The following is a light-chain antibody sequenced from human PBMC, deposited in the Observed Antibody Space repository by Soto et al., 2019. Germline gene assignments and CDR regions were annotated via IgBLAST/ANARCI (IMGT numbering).Light chain of an antibody. CDR1: QSISSN. J-gene: IGKJ1*01. Sequence: DIQMTQSPSSLSASVGDRVTITCRASQSISSNLNWYQQKPGKAPKLLIYTAASLQSGVPSRFSGSGSGTDFTLTIASLQLEDFATYYCQQSNSLPPTFGRGTKVDIK. CDR3: QQSNSLPPT. V-gene: IGKV1-39*01. CDR2: TAA.